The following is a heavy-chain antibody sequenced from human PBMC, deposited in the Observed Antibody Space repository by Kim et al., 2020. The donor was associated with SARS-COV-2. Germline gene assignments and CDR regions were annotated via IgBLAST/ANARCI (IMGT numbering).Heavy chain of an antibody. Sequence: QKFQGRVTITRDTSASTAYMELSSLRSEDTAVYYCARPLQYGSGSYYFDYWGQGTLVTVSS. J-gene: IGHJ4*02. V-gene: IGHV1-3*01. CDR3: ARPLQYGSGSYYFDY. D-gene: IGHD3-10*01.